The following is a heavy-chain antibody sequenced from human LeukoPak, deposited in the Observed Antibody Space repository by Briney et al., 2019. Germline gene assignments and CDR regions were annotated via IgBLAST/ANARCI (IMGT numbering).Heavy chain of an antibody. V-gene: IGHV3-73*01. D-gene: IGHD3-10*01. CDR1: GFTFSGSA. CDR2: IRSKANSYAT. CDR3: AKGYYGSGSYGWFDY. Sequence: PGGSLRLSCAASGFTFSGSAMHWVRQASGKGLEWVGRIRSKANSYATAYAASVKGRFTISRDDSKNTAYLQMNSLKTEDTAVYSCAKGYYGSGSYGWFDYWGQGTLVTVSS. J-gene: IGHJ4*02.